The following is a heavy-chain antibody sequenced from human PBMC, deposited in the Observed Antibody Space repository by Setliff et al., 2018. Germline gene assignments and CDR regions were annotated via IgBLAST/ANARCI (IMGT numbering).Heavy chain of an antibody. CDR2: SRNKVSSYIT. J-gene: IGHJ6*02. CDR3: AKANAMVVTSHSYGMDV. Sequence: GGLRLSCATSGFTFSDHSMDWVRQAPGKGLEWVARSRNKVSSYITEYAASVKGRFTISRDDSKKSLFLQMNSLKSEDTAVYYCAKANAMVVTSHSYGMDVWGQGTTVTVSS. D-gene: IGHD2-21*02. V-gene: IGHV3-72*01. CDR1: GFTFSDHS.